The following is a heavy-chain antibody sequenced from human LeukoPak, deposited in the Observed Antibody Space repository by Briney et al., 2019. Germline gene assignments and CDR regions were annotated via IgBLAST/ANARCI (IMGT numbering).Heavy chain of an antibody. Sequence: ASVKVSCKASGYTFTNYYMHWVRQAPGQGLEWMGIINPSGGSTMYAQTFQGRVTMTSDTSTSTVYMEMSSLRSEDTAVFYCARDRSSGWYPFDYWGQGTLVTVSS. J-gene: IGHJ4*02. CDR1: GYTFTNYY. CDR3: ARDRSSGWYPFDY. D-gene: IGHD6-19*01. CDR2: INPSGGST. V-gene: IGHV1-46*01.